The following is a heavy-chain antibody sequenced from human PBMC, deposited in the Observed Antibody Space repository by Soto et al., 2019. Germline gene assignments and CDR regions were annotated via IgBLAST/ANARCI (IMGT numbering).Heavy chain of an antibody. J-gene: IGHJ5*02. CDR1: GFTFSSYW. CDR2: INSDGSST. V-gene: IGHV3-74*01. D-gene: IGHD1-26*01. CDR3: ASLVGASPEES. Sequence: PGGSLRLSCAASGFTFSSYWMHWVRQAPGKGLVWVSRINSDGSSTSYADSVKGRFTISRDNAKNTLYLQMNSLRAEDTAVYYCASLVGASPEESWGQGTLVTVSS.